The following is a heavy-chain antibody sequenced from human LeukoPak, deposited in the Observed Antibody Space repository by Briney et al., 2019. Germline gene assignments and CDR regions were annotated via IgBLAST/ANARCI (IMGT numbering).Heavy chain of an antibody. CDR2: ISYSGTT. Sequence: PSETLSLTCTVSGGSISTHYRSWIRQPPGKGLEWIGYISYSGTTNYNPSLKSRVTISLDTSKNQFSLKLTSVTAADTAVYYCAARTDWFDPWGQGTLVTVSS. CDR3: AARTDWFDP. V-gene: IGHV4-59*11. CDR1: GGSISTHY. J-gene: IGHJ5*02.